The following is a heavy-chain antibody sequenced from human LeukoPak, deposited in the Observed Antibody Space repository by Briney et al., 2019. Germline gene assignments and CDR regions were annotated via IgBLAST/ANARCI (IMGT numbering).Heavy chain of an antibody. V-gene: IGHV4-39*01. CDR1: GGSVSSSSCF. J-gene: IGHJ3*02. D-gene: IGHD5-18*01. CDR3: AKAPFSRGYSYGFNAFAM. Sequence: PSETLSLTCTVSGGSVSSSSCFWGRIRQPPGKGLEWIGSISYSGSTYYNPSLKSRVTMPVDTSKNQFSLRLHSVTAADTAVYYCAKAPFSRGYSYGFNAFAMWAQGTLVTVSS. CDR2: ISYSGST.